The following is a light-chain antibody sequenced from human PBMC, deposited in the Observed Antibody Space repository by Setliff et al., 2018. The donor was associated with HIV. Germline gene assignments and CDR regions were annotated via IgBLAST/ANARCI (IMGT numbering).Light chain of an antibody. V-gene: IGLV2-14*01. Sequence: QSVLTQPASVSGSPGQSITISCIGSSNDIGAFNHVSWYQQHPGRAPKHLIYGVTSRPSGVSNRFSGSKTANTASLTISGLQAEDEADYYCTSLTASTTWVFGGGTKGTV. J-gene: IGLJ3*02. CDR3: TSLTASTTWV. CDR1: SNDIGAFNH. CDR2: GVT.